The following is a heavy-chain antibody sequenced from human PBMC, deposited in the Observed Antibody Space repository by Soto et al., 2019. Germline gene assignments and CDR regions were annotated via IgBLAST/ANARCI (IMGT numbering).Heavy chain of an antibody. J-gene: IGHJ4*02. CDR3: ARDHRRGSSSWYYFDY. CDR1: GYTFTSYG. Sequence: QVQLVQSGAEVKKPGASVKVSCKASGYTFTSYGISWGRQAPGQGLEWMGWISAYNGNTKYAQKLQGRVTMTTDTSTSTAYMELRSLRSDDTAVYYCARDHRRGSSSWYYFDYWGQGTLVTVSS. CDR2: ISAYNGNT. V-gene: IGHV1-18*01. D-gene: IGHD6-13*01.